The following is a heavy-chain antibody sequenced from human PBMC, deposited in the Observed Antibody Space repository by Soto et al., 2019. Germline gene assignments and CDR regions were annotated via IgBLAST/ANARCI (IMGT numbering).Heavy chain of an antibody. CDR3: ARFSGSYTRGFDY. J-gene: IGHJ4*02. CDR2: SRNKANSYST. Sequence: EVQLVESGGGLVQPGGSLRLSCAASGFTFSDHYMDWVRQAPGKGLEWVGRSRNKANSYSTEYAASVKGRFTISRDESKNSLYLKMNSMKTEDTAVYYCARFSGSYTRGFDYWGQGTLVTVSS. CDR1: GFTFSDHY. D-gene: IGHD1-26*01. V-gene: IGHV3-72*01.